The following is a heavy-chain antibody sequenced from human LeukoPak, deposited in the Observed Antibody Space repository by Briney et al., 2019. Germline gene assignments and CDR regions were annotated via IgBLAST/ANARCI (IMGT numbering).Heavy chain of an antibody. D-gene: IGHD3-22*01. J-gene: IGHJ4*02. Sequence: GGSLRLSCAASGFTFSSYSMNWVRQAPGKGLEWVSSISSSSSYIYYADSVKGRFTISRDSAKNSLYRQMNSLRAEDTAVYYCARDMVYYDSSGYYWDYFDYWGQGTLVTVSS. CDR3: ARDMVYYDSSGYYWDYFDY. V-gene: IGHV3-21*01. CDR2: ISSSSSYI. CDR1: GFTFSSYS.